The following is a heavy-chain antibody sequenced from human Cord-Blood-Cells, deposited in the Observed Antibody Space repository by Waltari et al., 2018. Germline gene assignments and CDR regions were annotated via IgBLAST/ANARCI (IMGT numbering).Heavy chain of an antibody. CDR2: IYYSGST. D-gene: IGHD2-21*02. CDR1: GGSISSSSYY. J-gene: IGHJ4*02. Sequence: QLQLQESGPGLVKPSETLSLTCTVSGGSISSSSYYWGWIRQPPGKGLEWIGSIYYSGSTYYNPSLKSRVTISVDTSKNQFSLKLSSGTAADTAVYYCARHRGAYCGGDCYYFDYWGQGTLVTVSS. CDR3: ARHRGAYCGGDCYYFDY. V-gene: IGHV4-39*01.